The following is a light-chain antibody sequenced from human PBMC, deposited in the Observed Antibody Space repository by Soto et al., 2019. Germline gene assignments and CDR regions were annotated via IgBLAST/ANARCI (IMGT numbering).Light chain of an antibody. CDR1: QSVSTY. V-gene: IGKV3-11*01. J-gene: IGKJ4*01. CDR3: HQRSDSPLT. CDR2: DAS. Sequence: EIVLTQSPATLSLSPGERATLSCRASQSVSTYLDWYRQKPGQTPRLLIYDASNRATGIPARFSGSGSGTDFTLTIRALEPEDVAAYYCHQRSDSPLTFGGGTKVDIK.